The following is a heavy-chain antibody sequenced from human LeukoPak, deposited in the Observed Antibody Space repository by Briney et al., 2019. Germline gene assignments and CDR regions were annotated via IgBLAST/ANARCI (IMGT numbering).Heavy chain of an antibody. J-gene: IGHJ4*02. CDR3: TRERKSGIAAFDY. Sequence: PGGSLRLSCAASGFTFTRYGMHWVRQAPGKGVEWVAVIWYDGINKFHADSVRGRFTISRDNSKNTVYLQMNSLRAEDTAVYYCTRERKSGIAAFDYWGQGTLVTVSS. CDR1: GFTFTRYG. D-gene: IGHD6-13*01. CDR2: IWYDGINK. V-gene: IGHV3-33*01.